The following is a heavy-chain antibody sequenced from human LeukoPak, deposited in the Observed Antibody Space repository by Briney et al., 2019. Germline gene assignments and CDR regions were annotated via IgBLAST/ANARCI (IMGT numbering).Heavy chain of an antibody. CDR2: ISGSGGST. V-gene: IGHV3-23*01. CDR3: AGRPPEAPDVLRYFDWLGRRPYYYGMDV. Sequence: GGSLRLSCAASGLTFSSYAMSWVRQAPGKGLEWVSAISGSGGSTYHADSGKGRFTTSRDNSKNTLYLQMNSLSAEDTAVYYCAGRPPEAPDVLRYFDWLGRRPYYYGMDVWGQGTTVTVSS. D-gene: IGHD3-9*01. J-gene: IGHJ6*02. CDR1: GLTFSSYA.